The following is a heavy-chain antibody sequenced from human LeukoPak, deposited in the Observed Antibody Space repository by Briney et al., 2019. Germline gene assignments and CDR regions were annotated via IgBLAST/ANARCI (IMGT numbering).Heavy chain of an antibody. CDR2: IYSSGST. CDR3: ARVGQDSTGYYRIFDY. J-gene: IGHJ4*02. V-gene: IGHV4-4*07. Sequence: SEALSLTCTVSGGSISSYYWSWIRQPAGKGLEWIGRIYSSGSTNYNPPLKSRVTISVDKSKNQFSLKLTSVPAADTAVYYCARVGQDSTGYYRIFDYWGQGTLVSVSS. CDR1: GGSISSYY. D-gene: IGHD3-22*01.